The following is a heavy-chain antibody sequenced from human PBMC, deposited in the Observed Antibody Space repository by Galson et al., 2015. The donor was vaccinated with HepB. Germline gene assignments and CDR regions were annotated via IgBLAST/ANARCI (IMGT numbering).Heavy chain of an antibody. J-gene: IGHJ4*02. CDR2: IVVSSGNT. D-gene: IGHD3-10*01. CDR3: AADTLHAGH. CDR1: GFTFSNSA. Sequence: SVKVSCKASGFTFSNSAIQWVRQTRGQRLEWIGWIVVSSGNTDYAQRFQGRVTITRDMSTRTAYMEVNSLKSEDTAVYYCAADTLHAGHWGQGTLVTVSS. V-gene: IGHV1-58*02.